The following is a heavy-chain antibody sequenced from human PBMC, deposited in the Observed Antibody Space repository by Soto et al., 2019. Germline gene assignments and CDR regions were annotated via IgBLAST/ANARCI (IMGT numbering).Heavy chain of an antibody. D-gene: IGHD3-3*01. Sequence: GGSLRLSCAASGFTFSSYAMSWVRQAPGKGLEWVSTISGSGGSTYYTYSVKGRFTISRDNSENTLYLQMNSLRAEDTAVYYCAKVESGYSRDPFFDYWGQGTLVTVSS. J-gene: IGHJ4*02. CDR2: ISGSGGST. V-gene: IGHV3-23*01. CDR3: AKVESGYSRDPFFDY. CDR1: GFTFSSYA.